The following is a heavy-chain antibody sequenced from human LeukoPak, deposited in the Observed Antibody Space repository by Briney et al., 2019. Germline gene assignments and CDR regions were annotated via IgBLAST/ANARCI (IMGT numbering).Heavy chain of an antibody. J-gene: IGHJ3*01. CDR1: GGSMSGHY. Sequence: SETLSLTCSVSGGSMSGHYWSWIRQPAGKGLEWIGRIYTRGGTNYNPSLKSRVTVSADTSKNQFSLRLTSVTAADTAIHYRARDHIWFGQLWSAFDVWGQGTVVTVSS. D-gene: IGHD3-10*01. V-gene: IGHV4-4*07. CDR2: IYTRGGT. CDR3: ARDHIWFGQLWSAFDV.